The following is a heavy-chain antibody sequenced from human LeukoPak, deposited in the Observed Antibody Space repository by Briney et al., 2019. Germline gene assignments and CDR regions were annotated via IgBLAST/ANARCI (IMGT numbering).Heavy chain of an antibody. D-gene: IGHD2-15*01. CDR3: ARGRDIVVVVAATLSEYFQH. J-gene: IGHJ1*01. Sequence: GGSLRLSCAASGFTLSTYWMSWVRRAPGKGLEWVANIKQDGSRKYYVDSVKGRFTISRDNAKNSLYLQMNSLRSEDTAVYYCARGRDIVVVVAATLSEYFQHWGQGTLVTVSS. CDR2: IKQDGSRK. V-gene: IGHV3-7*01. CDR1: GFTLSTYW.